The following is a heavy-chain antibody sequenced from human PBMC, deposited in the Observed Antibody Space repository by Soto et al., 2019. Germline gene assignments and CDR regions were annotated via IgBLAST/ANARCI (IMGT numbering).Heavy chain of an antibody. V-gene: IGHV4-31*03. D-gene: IGHD6-13*01. CDR1: GGSISSGGYY. Sequence: SETLSLTCTVAGGSISSGGYYWSWIRQHPGKGLEWIGYIYYSGSTYYNPSLKSRVTISVDTSKNQFSLKLSSVTAEDTAVYYCAGGPPPVIAAAGTGLDYYMDVWGKGTTVTVSS. J-gene: IGHJ6*03. CDR3: AGGPPPVIAAAGTGLDYYMDV. CDR2: IYYSGST.